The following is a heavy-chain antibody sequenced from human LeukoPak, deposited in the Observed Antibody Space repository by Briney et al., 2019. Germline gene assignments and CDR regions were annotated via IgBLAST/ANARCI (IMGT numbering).Heavy chain of an antibody. CDR2: LKQDGSEK. J-gene: IGHJ4*02. V-gene: IGHV3-7*05. Sequence: PGGSLRLSCAASGFTFSTYWMSWVRQAPGKGLEWVANLKQDGSEKYYVDSVKGRFTISRDNANNSLYLQMNSLRAEDTAVYYCARGGDYLDHWGQGTLVTVSS. CDR1: GFTFSTYW. CDR3: ARGGDYLDH.